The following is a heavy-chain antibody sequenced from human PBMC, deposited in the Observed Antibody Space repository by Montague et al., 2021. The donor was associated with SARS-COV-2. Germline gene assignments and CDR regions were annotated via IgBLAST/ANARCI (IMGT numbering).Heavy chain of an antibody. V-gene: IGHV4-61*02. J-gene: IGHJ4*02. CDR2: IYTSGST. CDR3: ARGMHYYDSSGYYFDY. CDR1: GGSISSGSYY. D-gene: IGHD3-22*01. Sequence: TLSLTCTVSGGSISSGSYYWSWIRQPAGKGLEWIGRIYTSGSTNYNPSLKSRVTISVDTSKNQFSLKLSSATAADTAVYYCARGMHYYDSSGYYFDYWGQGTLVTVSS.